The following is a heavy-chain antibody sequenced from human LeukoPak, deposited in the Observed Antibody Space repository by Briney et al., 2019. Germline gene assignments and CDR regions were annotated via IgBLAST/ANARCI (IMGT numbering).Heavy chain of an antibody. D-gene: IGHD2-2*01. Sequence: GESLKISCKGSGYSFTSYWIGWVRPMPGKGLEWMGIIYPGDSDTRYSPSFQGQVTISADKSISTAYLQWSSLKASDTAMYYCARWTDIVVVPAAGHYGMDVWGQGTTVTVSS. CDR3: ARWTDIVVVPAAGHYGMDV. CDR2: IYPGDSDT. V-gene: IGHV5-51*01. J-gene: IGHJ6*02. CDR1: GYSFTSYW.